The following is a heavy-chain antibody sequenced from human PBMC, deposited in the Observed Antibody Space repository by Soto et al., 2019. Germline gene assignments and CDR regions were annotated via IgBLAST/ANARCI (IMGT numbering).Heavy chain of an antibody. Sequence: GWSLRLSCAASGSTVIRTYMTWVRQAPGKGLEWVSVIYSAGNTYYADSVKGRFTISRDNSRNTVYLQMNSLRAEDTAIYYCARDSRYVGDNYGLDHWGQGSLVTVSS. CDR2: IYSAGNT. CDR1: GSTVIRTY. D-gene: IGHD3-16*01. J-gene: IGHJ4*02. CDR3: ARDSRYVGDNYGLDH. V-gene: IGHV3-53*01.